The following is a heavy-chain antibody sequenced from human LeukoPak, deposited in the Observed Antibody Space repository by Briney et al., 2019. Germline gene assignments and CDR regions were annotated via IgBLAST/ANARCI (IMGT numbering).Heavy chain of an antibody. CDR3: ARGRMVRGAIITSYFDY. J-gene: IGHJ4*02. D-gene: IGHD3-10*01. CDR1: GGSISSYY. V-gene: IGHV4-59*01. Sequence: SETLPLTCTVSGGSISSYYWSWIRQPPGKGLEWIGYIYYSGSTNYNPSLKSRVTISVDTSKNQFSLKLSSVTAADTAVYYCARGRMVRGAIITSYFDYWGQGTLVTVSS. CDR2: IYYSGST.